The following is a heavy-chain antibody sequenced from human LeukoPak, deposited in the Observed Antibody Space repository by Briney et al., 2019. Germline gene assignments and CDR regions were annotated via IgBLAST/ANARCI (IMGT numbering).Heavy chain of an antibody. J-gene: IGHJ4*02. D-gene: IGHD6-19*01. V-gene: IGHV3-30*02. Sequence: GGSLRLSCAASGFTFSSYGMHWVRQAPGKGLEWVAFIRYDGSNKYYADSVKGRFTISRDNSKNTLYLQMSSLRAEDTAVYYCAKDLQQWLVQNYFDYWGQGTLVTVSS. CDR3: AKDLQQWLVQNYFDY. CDR2: IRYDGSNK. CDR1: GFTFSSYG.